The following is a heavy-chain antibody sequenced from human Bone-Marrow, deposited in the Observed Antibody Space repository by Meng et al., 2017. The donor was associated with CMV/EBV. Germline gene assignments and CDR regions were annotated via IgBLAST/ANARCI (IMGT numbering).Heavy chain of an antibody. J-gene: IGHJ4*02. CDR1: GYTLRNYD. D-gene: IGHD6-13*01. CDR3: ARGLAAAYD. V-gene: IGHV1-8*01. Sequence: ASVKVSCKASGYTLRNYDINWVRQAIGQGLEWVGWMNPKSGDTGYAQKFQGRVTMTLDPSINTAYMELSSLRSDDTAVYYCARGLAAAYDWGQGTLVTVSS. CDR2: MNPKSGDT.